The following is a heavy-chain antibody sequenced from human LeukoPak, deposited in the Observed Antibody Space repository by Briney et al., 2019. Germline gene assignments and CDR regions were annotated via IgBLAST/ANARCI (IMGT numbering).Heavy chain of an antibody. CDR3: AGAHYNPSLEGRVSISVDTSKNQVYLKLRSVTGADTAVYYCARGIDIVVVTAPVDAFDS. CDR2: IHYSGST. D-gene: IGHD3-10*01. CDR1: GGSISSYY. J-gene: IGHJ3*02. V-gene: IGHV4-59*12. Sequence: SETLSPTCTVSGGSISSYYWSWLRQPPGKGLEWIGYIHYSGSTHYNPSLKSRVTISVDTSKNQVSLKLSSVTAADTAVDYCAGAHYNPSLEGRVSISVDTSKNQVYLKLRSVTGADTAVYYCARGIDIVVVTAPVDAFDSWGQGTMVTVSS.